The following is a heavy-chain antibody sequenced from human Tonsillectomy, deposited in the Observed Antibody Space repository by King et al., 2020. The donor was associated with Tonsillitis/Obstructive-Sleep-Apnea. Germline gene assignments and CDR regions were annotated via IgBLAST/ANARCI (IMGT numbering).Heavy chain of an antibody. Sequence: VQLVESGGGLVQPGGSLRLSCAASGFTFSSYAMSWVRQAPGKGLEWVSAISGGGGSTYYADSVQGRFTISSDSSKNTLYLQMNGLRAEATAVYYCAKNDGITLVRGVIKYYYYLDVWGKGTTVTVSS. J-gene: IGHJ6*03. V-gene: IGHV3-23*04. CDR1: GFTFSSYA. CDR2: ISGGGGST. D-gene: IGHD3-10*01. CDR3: AKNDGITLVRGVIKYYYYLDV.